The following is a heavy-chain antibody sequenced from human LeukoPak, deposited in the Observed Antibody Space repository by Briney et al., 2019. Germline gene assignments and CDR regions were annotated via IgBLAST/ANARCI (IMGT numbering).Heavy chain of an antibody. D-gene: IGHD2-15*01. V-gene: IGHV3-7*01. Sequence: GGSLRLSCAASRFTFSGYWMIWVRQAPGGGREWVANIKQEGSVKFYVDSVSGRFTISRDNDKNLLYLQMSSLRAEETAIYYCVRDSGGYSSVRYDAFDVWGRGTKVTVSS. CDR1: RFTFSGYW. CDR2: IKQEGSVK. CDR3: VRDSGGYSSVRYDAFDV. J-gene: IGHJ3*01.